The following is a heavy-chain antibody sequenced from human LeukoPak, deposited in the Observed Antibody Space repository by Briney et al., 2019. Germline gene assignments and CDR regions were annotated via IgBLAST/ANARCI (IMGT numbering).Heavy chain of an antibody. D-gene: IGHD3-10*01. CDR2: IGANSAI. CDR1: GFTFSTYS. CDR3: ARERYYGDFDI. Sequence: GGALRLSCAAPGFTFSTYSMNWVRQAPGKGLEWVSYIGANSAIFHAGSVKGRFTISRDNAKNSLSLQMNSLRDDDTALYYCARERYYGDFDIWGQGTMVTVSS. V-gene: IGHV3-48*02. J-gene: IGHJ3*02.